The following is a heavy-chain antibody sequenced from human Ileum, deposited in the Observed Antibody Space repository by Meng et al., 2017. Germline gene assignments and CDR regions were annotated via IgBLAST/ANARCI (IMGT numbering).Heavy chain of an antibody. J-gene: IGHJ5*02. CDR3: ARGRSVWGGYAWFDP. CDR2: MNPDAYSGDT. CDR1: GYSFTSND. V-gene: IGHV1-8*02. Sequence: VEWVRSGAVVKKTGDSVQVAGKASGYSFTSNDFNWVRQAPGQGLEWMGWMNPDAYSGDTGYVQKFRGRVSFSKNVSINTAYMELSSLTSDDTAVYYCARGRSVWGGYAWFDPWGRGTLVTVSS. D-gene: IGHD5-12*01.